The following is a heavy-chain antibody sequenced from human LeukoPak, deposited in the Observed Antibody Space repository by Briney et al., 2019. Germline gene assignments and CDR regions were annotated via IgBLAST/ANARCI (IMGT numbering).Heavy chain of an antibody. D-gene: IGHD3-10*01. V-gene: IGHV4-59*01. CDR2: IYYSGST. Sequence: SETLSLTCTVSGGSISSYYWSWIRQPPGKGLEWIGYIYYSGSTNYNPSLKSRVTISVDTSKNQFSLKLSSVTAADTAVYYCATFPVVGGKYYFDYWGRGTLVTVSS. CDR3: ATFPVVGGKYYFDY. CDR1: GGSISSYY. J-gene: IGHJ4*02.